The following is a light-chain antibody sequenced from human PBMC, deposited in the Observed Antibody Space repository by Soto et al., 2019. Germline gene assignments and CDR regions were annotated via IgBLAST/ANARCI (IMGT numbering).Light chain of an antibody. CDR3: QQYGSSPPIT. CDR1: QSVSSSY. Sequence: EIVLTQSPGTLSLSPGERATLSCRASQSVSSSYLAWYQQKPGHAPRLLIYGASSRATGIPDRFSGSGSGTDFTLTISRLEPEDFAVYYCQQYGSSPPITFDQGTRLEIK. J-gene: IGKJ5*01. V-gene: IGKV3-20*01. CDR2: GAS.